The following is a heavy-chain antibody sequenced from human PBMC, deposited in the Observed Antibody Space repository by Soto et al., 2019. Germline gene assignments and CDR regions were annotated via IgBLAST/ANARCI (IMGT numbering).Heavy chain of an antibody. CDR3: ASQHYYDSSGYFLGFDY. J-gene: IGHJ4*02. D-gene: IGHD3-22*01. CDR1: GGSISSSSYY. V-gene: IGHV4-39*01. CDR2: IYYSGST. Sequence: SETLSLTCTVSGGSISSSSYYWGWIRQPPGKGLEWIGSIYYSGSTYYNPSLKSRVTISVDTSKNQFSLKLSSVTAADTAVYYCASQHYYDSSGYFLGFDYWGQGTLVTVSA.